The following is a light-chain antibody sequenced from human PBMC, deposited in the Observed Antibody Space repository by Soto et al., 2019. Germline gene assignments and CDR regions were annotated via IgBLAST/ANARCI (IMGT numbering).Light chain of an antibody. CDR2: GAS. V-gene: IGKV3-20*01. Sequence: PGDRATLSCRASQSVSSSYLAWYQQKPGQAPRLLIYGASSRATGIPDRFTGSGSGTDFTLTISRLEPEDFAVYYCHQYGSSSFTFGPGTKVDIK. CDR3: HQYGSSSFT. CDR1: QSVSSSY. J-gene: IGKJ3*01.